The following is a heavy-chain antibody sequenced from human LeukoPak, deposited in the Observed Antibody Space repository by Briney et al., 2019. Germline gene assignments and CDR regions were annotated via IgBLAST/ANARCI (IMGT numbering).Heavy chain of an antibody. Sequence: SQTLSLTCTVSGGSISSGGYYWSWIRQHPGKGLEWIGYIYYSGSTYYNPSLKSRVTISVDTSKNQFSPKLSSVTAADTAVYYCAREVNSGNYYDSINGMDVWGQGTTVTVSS. J-gene: IGHJ6*02. V-gene: IGHV4-31*03. D-gene: IGHD3-22*01. CDR3: AREVNSGNYYDSINGMDV. CDR1: GGSISSGGYY. CDR2: IYYSGST.